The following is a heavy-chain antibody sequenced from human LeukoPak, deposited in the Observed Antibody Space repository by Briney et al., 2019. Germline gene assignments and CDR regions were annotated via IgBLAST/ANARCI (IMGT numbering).Heavy chain of an antibody. Sequence: GGSLRLSCAASGFTFSSYSMNWVRQAPGKGLEWVSSISSSSSYIYYADSVKCRFTISRDNAKNSLYLQMNSLRAEDTAVYYCASRGGSSTSCYKYWGQGTLVTVSS. CDR3: ASRGGSSTSCYKY. V-gene: IGHV3-21*01. CDR2: ISSSSSYI. D-gene: IGHD2-2*02. J-gene: IGHJ4*02. CDR1: GFTFSSYS.